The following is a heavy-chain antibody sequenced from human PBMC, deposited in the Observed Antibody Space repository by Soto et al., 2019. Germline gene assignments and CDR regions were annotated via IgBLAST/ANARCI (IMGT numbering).Heavy chain of an antibody. V-gene: IGHV1-69*02. Sequence: ASVKVSCKASGGTFSSYTISWVRQAPGQGLEWMGRIIPILGIANYAQKFQGRVTITADKSTSTAYMELSSLRSEDTAVYYCASGSGYDRRYDAFDIWGQGTMVTVSS. CDR2: IIPILGIA. D-gene: IGHD5-12*01. J-gene: IGHJ3*02. CDR3: ASGSGYDRRYDAFDI. CDR1: GGTFSSYT.